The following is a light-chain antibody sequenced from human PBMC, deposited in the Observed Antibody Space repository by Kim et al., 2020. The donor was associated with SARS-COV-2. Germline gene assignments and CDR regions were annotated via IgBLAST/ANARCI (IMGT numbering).Light chain of an antibody. Sequence: QSVLTQPPSVSAAPGHKVTISCSGSRSNIGNNPVYWYQQFPGTAPRLITYDNDKRPSGMPERFSSSKSGTSATLGITGLRTGDEADYYCATWDSSLSVGVFGGGTQVTVL. CDR1: RSNIGNNP. CDR3: ATWDSSLSVGV. V-gene: IGLV1-51*01. CDR2: DND. J-gene: IGLJ3*02.